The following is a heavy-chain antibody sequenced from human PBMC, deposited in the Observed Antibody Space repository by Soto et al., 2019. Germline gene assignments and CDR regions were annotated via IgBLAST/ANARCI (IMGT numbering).Heavy chain of an antibody. V-gene: IGHV1-18*01. CDR3: ARDAVAGKRNWFDP. Sequence: ASVKLSCKDSGYTFTSNGISWVRQAPGQGLEWMGWISAYNGNTNYAQKLQGRVTMTTDTSTSTAYMELRSLRSDDTAVYYCARDAVAGKRNWFDPWGQGTLVTVSS. D-gene: IGHD6-19*01. J-gene: IGHJ5*02. CDR1: GYTFTSNG. CDR2: ISAYNGNT.